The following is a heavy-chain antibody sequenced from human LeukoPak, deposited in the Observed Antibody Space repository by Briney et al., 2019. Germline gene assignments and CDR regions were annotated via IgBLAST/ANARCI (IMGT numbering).Heavy chain of an antibody. J-gene: IGHJ6*02. CDR3: ARGDIVVVPAAIATSDYYGMDV. Sequence: PGGSLRLSCAASGFTFSSYWMHWVRQAPGKGLVWVSRINSDGSRTSYADSVKGRFTISRDNAKDTLYLQMNSLRAEDTAVYYCARGDIVVVPAAIATSDYYGMDVWGQGTTVTVSS. CDR1: GFTFSSYW. D-gene: IGHD2-2*01. V-gene: IGHV3-74*01. CDR2: INSDGSRT.